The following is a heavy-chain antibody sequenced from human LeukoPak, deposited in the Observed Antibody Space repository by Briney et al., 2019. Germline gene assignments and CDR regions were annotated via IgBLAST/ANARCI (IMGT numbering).Heavy chain of an antibody. D-gene: IGHD4-17*01. J-gene: IGHJ4*02. Sequence: GGSLRLSCAASGFTFSTYEMTWVRQAPGKGLEWVSYIDSSEGTVHYGDSVKGRFTISRDNTKNSLYLQMHSLRAEDTAIYYCARDADYGVYLDMWGQGTLVTVAA. CDR1: GFTFSTYE. V-gene: IGHV3-48*03. CDR2: IDSSEGTV. CDR3: ARDADYGVYLDM.